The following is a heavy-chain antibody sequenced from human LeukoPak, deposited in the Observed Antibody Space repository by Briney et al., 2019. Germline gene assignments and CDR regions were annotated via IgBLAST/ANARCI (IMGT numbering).Heavy chain of an antibody. V-gene: IGHV1-2*02. CDR2: INPNSGVT. J-gene: IGHJ4*02. D-gene: IGHD3-22*01. CDR1: GYTFTGYY. CDR3: AKDQYYYDSSGLDY. Sequence: ASVKVSCKASGYTFTGYYMHWVRQAPGQGLEWMGWINPNSGVTNYAQKFQGRVTMTRDTSISTCYIELSRLRSDDRAVYYCAKDQYYYDSSGLDYWGQGTLVTVSS.